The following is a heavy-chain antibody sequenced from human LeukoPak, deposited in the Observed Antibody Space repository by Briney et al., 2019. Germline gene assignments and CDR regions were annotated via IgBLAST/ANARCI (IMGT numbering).Heavy chain of an antibody. J-gene: IGHJ5*02. CDR2: IYHIGST. Sequence: HPSETLSLTCTVSGYSISSGYYWGWIRQPPGKGPEWIGSIYHIGSTFYNPSLKSRVTISVDTSKNQFSLKLSSVTAADTAVYYCARGIYWFDPWGQGTLVTVSS. CDR1: GYSISSGYY. V-gene: IGHV4-38-2*02. CDR3: ARGIYWFDP.